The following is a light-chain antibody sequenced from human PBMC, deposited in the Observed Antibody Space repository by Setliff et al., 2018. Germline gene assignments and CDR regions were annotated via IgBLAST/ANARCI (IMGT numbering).Light chain of an antibody. V-gene: IGLV1-40*01. CDR2: GNS. CDR1: SSNIGAGYD. Sequence: QSVLTQPPSVSGAPGQRVTISCTGSSSNIGAGYDVRWYQQLPGTAPKLLIYGNSNRPSGVPDRFSGSKSGTSASLAITGLQAEDGADYYCQSYDSSLSGSVFGGGTKVTVL. CDR3: QSYDSSLSGSV. J-gene: IGLJ2*01.